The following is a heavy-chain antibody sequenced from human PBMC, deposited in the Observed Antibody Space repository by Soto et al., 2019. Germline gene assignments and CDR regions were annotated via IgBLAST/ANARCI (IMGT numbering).Heavy chain of an antibody. J-gene: IGHJ5*02. V-gene: IGHV4-4*07. CDR2: IYTSGST. Sequence: LSLTCTVSGGSISSYYWSWIRQPAGKGLEWIGRIYTSGSTNYNPSLKSRVTMSVDTSKNQFSLKLSSVTAADTAVYYCARDLSSVLRINWFDPWGQGTLVTVSS. D-gene: IGHD6-19*01. CDR1: GGSISSYY. CDR3: ARDLSSVLRINWFDP.